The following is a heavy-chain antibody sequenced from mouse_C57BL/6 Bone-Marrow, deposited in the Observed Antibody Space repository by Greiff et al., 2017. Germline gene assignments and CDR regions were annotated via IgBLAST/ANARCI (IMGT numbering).Heavy chain of an antibody. CDR2: IHPNSGST. Sequence: QVQLQQPGAELVKPGASVKLSCTASGYTFTSYWMHWVKPSPGQGLEWIGMIHPNSGSTNYNEKFKSKATLTVDKSSSTAYMQLSSLTSEDSAVYYCARATIVTTGFAYWGQGTLVAVSA. CDR1: GYTFTSYW. V-gene: IGHV1-64*01. D-gene: IGHD2-2*01. J-gene: IGHJ3*01. CDR3: ARATIVTTGFAY.